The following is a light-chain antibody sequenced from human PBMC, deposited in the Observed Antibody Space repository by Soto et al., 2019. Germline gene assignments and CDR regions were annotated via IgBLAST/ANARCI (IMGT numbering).Light chain of an antibody. Sequence: DIQMTQSPSTLSASVGDRVTITCWASQSISSWLAWYQQKPGKAPKLLIYDASSLESGVPSRFSGSGSGTEFTLTISSLQPDDFATYYCQQYNSYSVFGQGTKLEIK. CDR3: QQYNSYSV. J-gene: IGKJ2*01. CDR1: QSISSW. CDR2: DAS. V-gene: IGKV1-5*01.